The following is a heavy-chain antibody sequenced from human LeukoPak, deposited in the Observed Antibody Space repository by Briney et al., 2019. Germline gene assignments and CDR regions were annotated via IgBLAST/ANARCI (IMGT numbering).Heavy chain of an antibody. D-gene: IGHD3-9*01. CDR3: ARERDYDILTGYYSQDAFDI. CDR1: GGSISSYY. J-gene: IGHJ3*02. CDR2: IYYSGSA. Sequence: SETLSLTCTVSGGSISSYYWSWIRQPPGKGLEWIGYIYYSGSANYNPSLKSRVTISVDTSKNQFSLKLSSVTAADTAVYYCARERDYDILTGYYSQDAFDIWGQGTMVTVSS. V-gene: IGHV4-59*01.